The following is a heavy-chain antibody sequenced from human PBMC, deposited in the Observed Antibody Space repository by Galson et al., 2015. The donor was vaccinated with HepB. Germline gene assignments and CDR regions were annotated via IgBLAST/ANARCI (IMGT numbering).Heavy chain of an antibody. CDR2: IYSGGST. CDR3: AGDYGSGEAFDY. V-gene: IGHV3-66*01. D-gene: IGHD3-10*01. J-gene: IGHJ4*02. CDR1: GLTVSSNY. Sequence: SLRLSCAASGLTVSSNYMSWVRQAPGKGLEWVSVIYSGGSTYYADSVKGRFTISRDNSKNTLYLQMNSLRAEDTAVYYCAGDYGSGEAFDYWGQGTLVTVSS.